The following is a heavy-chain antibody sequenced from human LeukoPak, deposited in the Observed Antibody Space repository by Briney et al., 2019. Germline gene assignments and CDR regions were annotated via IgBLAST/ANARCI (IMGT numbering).Heavy chain of an antibody. CDR2: ISPNSGGT. Sequence: VASVKVSCKASGYTFTDYNIHWVRQTPGQGLEWVGWISPNSGGTNYAQKFQGRVTMTRDTSITTAYMELSRLRSDDTAMYYCTVWFGELTHWGQGTLVTVSS. CDR1: GYTFTDYN. D-gene: IGHD3-10*01. J-gene: IGHJ4*02. V-gene: IGHV1-2*02. CDR3: TVWFGELTH.